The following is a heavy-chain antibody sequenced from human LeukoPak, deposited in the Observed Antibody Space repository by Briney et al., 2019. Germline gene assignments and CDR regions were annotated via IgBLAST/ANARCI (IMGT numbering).Heavy chain of an antibody. J-gene: IGHJ6*02. Sequence: ASVKVSCKASGYTFTGYYMHWVRQAPGQGLEWMGWINPNSGGTNYAQKFQGGVTMTRDTSISTAYMELSRLRSDDTAVYYCASDYYYYGSGSQTYYYYGMDVWGQGTTVTVSS. D-gene: IGHD3-10*01. V-gene: IGHV1-2*02. CDR1: GYTFTGYY. CDR3: ASDYYYYGSGSQTYYYYGMDV. CDR2: INPNSGGT.